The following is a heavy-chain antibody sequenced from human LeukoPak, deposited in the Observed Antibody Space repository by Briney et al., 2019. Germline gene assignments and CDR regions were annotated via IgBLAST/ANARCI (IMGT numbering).Heavy chain of an antibody. CDR1: GYTFTGYY. CDR2: IKPNSGGT. CDR3: ARWEGANFDY. J-gene: IGHJ4*02. Sequence: ASVKVSCKASGYTFTGYYIHWVRHAPGQGLEWIGWIKPNSGGTNYAQKFQGRVTMTRDTSINTAPMELSRLRSDDAAVYYCARWEGANFDYWGQGTLVTVSS. V-gene: IGHV1-2*02. D-gene: IGHD1-26*01.